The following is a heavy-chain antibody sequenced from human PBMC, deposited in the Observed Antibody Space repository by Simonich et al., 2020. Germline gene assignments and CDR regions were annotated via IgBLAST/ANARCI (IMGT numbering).Heavy chain of an antibody. CDR1: GFTFSSYR. D-gene: IGHD3-16*01. V-gene: IGHV3-21*01. CDR3: AREQARGGAFDI. CDR2: ISSSSSYI. J-gene: IGHJ3*02. Sequence: EVQLVESGGGLVKPGGSLRLSCAASGFTFSSYRMNWVRQAPGKGLELVSTISSSSSYIYYADSVKGRFTISRDNAKTSLYLQMNSLRAEDTAVYYCAREQARGGAFDIWGQGTMVTVSS.